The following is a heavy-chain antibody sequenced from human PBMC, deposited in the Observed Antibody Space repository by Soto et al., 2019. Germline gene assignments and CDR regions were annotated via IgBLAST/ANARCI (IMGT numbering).Heavy chain of an antibody. Sequence: QVQLQESGPGLVKPSQTLSLTCTVSGGSISSGGYYWSWIRQHPGKGLEWIGYIYYSGSTYYNPSLKSRVTISVDTSKNQFSLKLSSVTAADTAVYYCARDGVTGGFRYYFDYWGQGTLVTVSS. J-gene: IGHJ4*02. D-gene: IGHD7-27*01. V-gene: IGHV4-31*03. CDR3: ARDGVTGGFRYYFDY. CDR1: GGSISSGGYY. CDR2: IYYSGST.